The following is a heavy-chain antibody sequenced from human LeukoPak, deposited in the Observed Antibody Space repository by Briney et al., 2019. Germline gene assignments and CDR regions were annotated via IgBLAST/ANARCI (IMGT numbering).Heavy chain of an antibody. CDR2: TSGSGGST. Sequence: GGSLRLSCAASGYTFSSYAMSWVRQAPGKGLEWVSATSGSGGSTYYADSVKGRFTISRDSSKNTLYLQMNSLRAEDTAVYYCAKEQQQLGLYWGQGTLVTVSS. V-gene: IGHV3-23*01. D-gene: IGHD6-13*01. J-gene: IGHJ4*02. CDR3: AKEQQQLGLY. CDR1: GYTFSSYA.